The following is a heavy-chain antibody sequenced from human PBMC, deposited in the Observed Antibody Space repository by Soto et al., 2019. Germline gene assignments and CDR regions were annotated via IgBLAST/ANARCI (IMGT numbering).Heavy chain of an antibody. CDR1: GGSISSGGYY. V-gene: IGHV4-31*03. D-gene: IGHD3-22*01. Sequence: QVQLQESGPGLVKPSQTLSLTCTVSGGSISSGGYYWSWIRQHPGKGLEWIGYIYYSGSTYYNPSLKSRVTITVDTSKNQFSLKLSSVTAADTAVYYCAREVVAAVDACDIWGQGTMFTVSS. J-gene: IGHJ3*02. CDR3: AREVVAAVDACDI. CDR2: IYYSGST.